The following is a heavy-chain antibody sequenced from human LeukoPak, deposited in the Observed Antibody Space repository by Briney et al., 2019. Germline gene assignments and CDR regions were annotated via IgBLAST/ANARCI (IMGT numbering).Heavy chain of an antibody. J-gene: IGHJ3*02. Sequence: GGSLRLSCAASGFTFSSYSMNWVRRAPGKGLEWISHISSSSSTIYYADSVKGRFTISRDNSKNTLYLQMNSLRAEDSAEYYCAKSLLTTATGTGRAFDIWGQGTMVTVSA. V-gene: IGHV3-48*01. CDR3: AKSLLTTATGTGRAFDI. D-gene: IGHD1-1*01. CDR1: GFTFSSYS. CDR2: ISSSSSTI.